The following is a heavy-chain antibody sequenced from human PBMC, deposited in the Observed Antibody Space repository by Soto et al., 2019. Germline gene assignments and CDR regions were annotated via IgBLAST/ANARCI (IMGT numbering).Heavy chain of an antibody. CDR1: GGSISSYY. V-gene: IGHV4-59*01. CDR3: GRGEVDRYNWNYGIDY. CDR2: IYYSGNT. D-gene: IGHD1-7*01. J-gene: IGHJ4*02. Sequence: SETLSLTCTVSGGSISSYYWSWIRQPPGKGLEWIGYIYYSGNTNYNPSLKSRVTISVDTSKNQFSPKLSSVTAADTAVYYCGRGEVDRYNWNYGIDYWGQGTLVTVSS.